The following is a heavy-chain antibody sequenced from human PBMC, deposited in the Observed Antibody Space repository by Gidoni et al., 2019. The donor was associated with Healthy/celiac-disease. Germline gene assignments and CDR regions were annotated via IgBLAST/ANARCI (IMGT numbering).Heavy chain of an antibody. CDR1: GYSFTSYW. J-gene: IGHJ6*03. V-gene: IGHV5-10-1*03. D-gene: IGHD2-15*01. CDR2: IDPSDSYP. Sequence: EVQLVQSGAEVKKPGEALRIACKGSGYSFTSYWIRWVRQMPGKGLEWMGRIDPSDSYPNSSPSFQVHVTISADKSISTAYLQWSSLKASDTAMYYCARSLVVVAATTYYYYYYMDVWGKGTTVTVSS. CDR3: ARSLVVVAATTYYYYYYMDV.